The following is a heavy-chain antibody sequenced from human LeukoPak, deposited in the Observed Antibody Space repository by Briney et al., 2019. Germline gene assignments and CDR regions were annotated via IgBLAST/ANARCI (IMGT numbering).Heavy chain of an antibody. CDR3: ARGVFFGSSWSHYYYYMDV. Sequence: ASVKVSCKASGYTFTGYYMHWVRQAPGQGLEWMGWINPNSGGTNYAQKFQGRVTMTRDTSISTAYMELSRLRSDDTAVYYCARGVFFGSSWSHYYYYMDVWGKGTTVTISS. CDR2: INPNSGGT. D-gene: IGHD6-13*01. V-gene: IGHV1-2*02. CDR1: GYTFTGYY. J-gene: IGHJ6*03.